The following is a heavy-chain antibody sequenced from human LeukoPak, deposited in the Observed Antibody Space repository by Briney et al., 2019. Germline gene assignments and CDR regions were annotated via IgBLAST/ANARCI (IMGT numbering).Heavy chain of an antibody. V-gene: IGHV1-3*01. D-gene: IGHD3-10*01. CDR3: ARDHTMVRGAIDY. J-gene: IGHJ4*02. Sequence: ASVKVSCKASGYTFTSYAMHWVRQAPGQRLEWMGWINAGNGNTKYSQKFQGRVTITRDTSASTAYMELSSLRSEDTAVYYCARDHTMVRGAIDYWGQGTLVTVSS. CDR1: GYTFTSYA. CDR2: INAGNGNT.